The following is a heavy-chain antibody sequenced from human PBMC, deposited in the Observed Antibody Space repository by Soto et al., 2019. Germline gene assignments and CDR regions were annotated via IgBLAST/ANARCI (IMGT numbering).Heavy chain of an antibody. Sequence: QITLNASGPTVVRPTETLTLTCRFSGFSLTTSGVGVGWIRQSPGKAPEWLALIYWDDDKRYSASLKSRLTSPKDTSKNQVVLTVSDLDATDTATYSCAHRVLRTVFGLVTTTAIYFDFWGQGTPVAVSS. CDR2: IYWDDDK. V-gene: IGHV2-5*02. J-gene: IGHJ4*02. CDR3: AHRVLRTVFGLVTTTAIYFDF. D-gene: IGHD3-3*01. CDR1: GFSLTTSGVG.